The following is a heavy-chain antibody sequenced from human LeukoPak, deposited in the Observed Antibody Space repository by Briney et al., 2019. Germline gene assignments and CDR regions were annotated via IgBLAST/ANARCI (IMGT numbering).Heavy chain of an antibody. J-gene: IGHJ6*04. Sequence: SETLSLTCTVSGGSISSGDSYWSWIRQPPGKGLEWIGYIYGSGTTYYNPSLKSPVTIPEDTSTNQFSLKLSSVTAADTAVYYCARSYPGLYYYGMDVWGKGTTVTVSS. CDR2: IYGSGTT. D-gene: IGHD2-2*02. CDR1: GGSISSGDSY. V-gene: IGHV4-30-4*01. CDR3: ARSYPGLYYYGMDV.